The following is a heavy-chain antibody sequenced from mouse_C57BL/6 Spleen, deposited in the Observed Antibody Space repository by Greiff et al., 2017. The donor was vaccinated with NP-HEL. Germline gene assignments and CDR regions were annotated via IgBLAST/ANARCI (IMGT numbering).Heavy chain of an antibody. J-gene: IGHJ4*01. D-gene: IGHD2-5*01. CDR3: ARLSNRYAMDY. CDR1: GYTFTDYY. CDR2: IYPGSGNT. V-gene: IGHV1-76*01. Sequence: QVQLQQSGAELVRPGASVKLSCKASGYTFTDYYINWVKQRPGQGLEWIARIYPGSGNTYYNEKFKGKATLTAEKSSSTAYMQLSSLTSEDSAVYFCARLSNRYAMDYWGQGTSVTVSS.